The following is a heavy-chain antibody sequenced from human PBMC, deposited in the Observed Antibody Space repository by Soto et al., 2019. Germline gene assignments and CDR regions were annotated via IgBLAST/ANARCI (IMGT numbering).Heavy chain of an antibody. V-gene: IGHV4-59*01. CDR3: ARGRAYCSGGSCPRNWFDP. Sequence: SETLSLTCTVSGGSISSYDWSWIRQPPGKGLEWIGYIYYSGSTYYNPSLKSRVTISVDTSKNQFSLKLSSLTAADTAVYYCARGRAYCSGGSCPRNWFDPWGQGTLVTVSS. D-gene: IGHD2-15*01. J-gene: IGHJ5*02. CDR1: GGSISSYD. CDR2: IYYSGST.